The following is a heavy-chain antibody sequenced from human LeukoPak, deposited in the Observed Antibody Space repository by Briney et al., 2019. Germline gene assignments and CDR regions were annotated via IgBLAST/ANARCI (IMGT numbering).Heavy chain of an antibody. D-gene: IGHD2-2*01. Sequence: GGSLRLSCAASGFTFDDYAMHWVRQAPGKGLEWVSLISWDGGSTYYADSVKGRFTISRDNSKNSLYLQMNSLRAEDIALYYCAKYHCSSTSFGKGYYYYMDVWGKGNTVTVS. CDR2: ISWDGGST. CDR3: AKYHCSSTSFGKGYYYYMDV. V-gene: IGHV3-43D*04. CDR1: GFTFDDYA. J-gene: IGHJ6*03.